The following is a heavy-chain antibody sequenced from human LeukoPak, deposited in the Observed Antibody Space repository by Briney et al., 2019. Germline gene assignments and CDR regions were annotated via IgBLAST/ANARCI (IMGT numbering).Heavy chain of an antibody. D-gene: IGHD6-13*01. Sequence: PSETLSLTCTVSGGSISSSSYYWGWIRQPPGKGLEWIGSIYYSGSTYYNPSLKSRVTISVDTSKNQFSLKLSSVTAADTAVYYCQVMAAAGTMRDYWGQGTLVTVSS. V-gene: IGHV4-39*07. J-gene: IGHJ4*02. CDR2: IYYSGST. CDR1: GGSISSSSYY. CDR3: QVMAAAGTMRDY.